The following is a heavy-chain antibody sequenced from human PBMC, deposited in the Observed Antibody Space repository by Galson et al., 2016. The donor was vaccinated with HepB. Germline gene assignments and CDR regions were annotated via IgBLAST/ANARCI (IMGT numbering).Heavy chain of an antibody. D-gene: IGHD3-22*01. CDR1: GFIISDYS. Sequence: SLRLSCAASGFIISDYSMHWVRQAPGKGLEYVSAIHYHGDSTFYADSVKGRFTISRDNSKNTLYLHVGSLRPEDMAVYYCVRVGSGYDYWGQGTLVTVSS. J-gene: IGHJ4*02. CDR2: IHYHGDST. CDR3: VRVGSGYDY. V-gene: IGHV3-64*02.